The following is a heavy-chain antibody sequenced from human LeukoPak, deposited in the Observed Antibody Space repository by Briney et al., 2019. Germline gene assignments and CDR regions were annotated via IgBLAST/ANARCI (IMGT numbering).Heavy chain of an antibody. D-gene: IGHD5-24*01. Sequence: GESLKISCKASGYSFTDYWIGWVRQMPGKGLEWMGTIYPGDPDTRYSPSFQGQVTISADKSISTAYLQWSSLKASDTAMYYCARRRWLQRKESFDYWGQGTLVTVSS. CDR3: ARRRWLQRKESFDY. V-gene: IGHV5-51*01. CDR2: IYPGDPDT. CDR1: GYSFTDYW. J-gene: IGHJ4*02.